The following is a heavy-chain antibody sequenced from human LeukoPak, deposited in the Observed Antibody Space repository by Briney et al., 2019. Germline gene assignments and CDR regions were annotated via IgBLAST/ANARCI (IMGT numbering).Heavy chain of an antibody. J-gene: IGHJ4*02. D-gene: IGHD1-26*01. CDR1: GGSISGYY. V-gene: IGHV4-34*01. CDR3: ARRGWGNYDY. Sequence: SETLSLTCIVSGGSISGYYWSWIRQPPGKGLEWIGEINHSGSTNYNPSLKSRVTISVDTSKNQFSLKLSSVTAADTAVYYCARRGWGNYDYWGQGTLVTVSS. CDR2: INHSGST.